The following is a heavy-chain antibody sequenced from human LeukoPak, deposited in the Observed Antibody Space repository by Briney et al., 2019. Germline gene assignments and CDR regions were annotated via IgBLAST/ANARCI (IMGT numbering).Heavy chain of an antibody. Sequence: PGGSLRLSCAASGFTFSDYYMSWIRQAPGKGLEWVSYISSSGSTIYYADSVKGRFTISRDNAKNSLYLQMNSLRAEDTAVYYCARDRSAIQKYDAFDIWGQGKMVTVSS. D-gene: IGHD2-2*02. CDR2: ISSSGSTI. CDR1: GFTFSDYY. V-gene: IGHV3-11*01. J-gene: IGHJ3*02. CDR3: ARDRSAIQKYDAFDI.